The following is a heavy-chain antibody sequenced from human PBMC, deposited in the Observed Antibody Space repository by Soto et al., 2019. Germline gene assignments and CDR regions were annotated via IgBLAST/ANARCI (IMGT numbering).Heavy chain of an antibody. J-gene: IGHJ4*02. CDR1: GFTFSNYA. D-gene: IGHD3-22*01. Sequence: GGSLRLSCAASGFTFSNYAIHWVRQAPGKGLEWVAVISYDGSNKYYTDSVKGRFIISRDNSENTLYLQMNSLRAEDTAVYYCAKDGSGSVDYWGQGTLVTVSS. CDR3: AKDGSGSVDY. V-gene: IGHV3-30-3*01. CDR2: ISYDGSNK.